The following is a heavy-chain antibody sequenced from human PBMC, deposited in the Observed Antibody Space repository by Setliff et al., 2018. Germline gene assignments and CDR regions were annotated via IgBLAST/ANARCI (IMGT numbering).Heavy chain of an antibody. CDR1: GFTFSSYS. CDR3: TTWTENGGYYYYYYMDV. J-gene: IGHJ6*03. D-gene: IGHD3-16*01. V-gene: IGHV3-15*01. Sequence: GGSLRLSCEASGFTFSSYSMNWVRQAPGKGLEWVGRIKSKADGGTTDYVAPVKGRFTISRDDSKNTLFLQMNNLKIEDTAVYYCTTWTENGGYYYYYYMDVWGKGTTVTVSS. CDR2: IKSKADGGTT.